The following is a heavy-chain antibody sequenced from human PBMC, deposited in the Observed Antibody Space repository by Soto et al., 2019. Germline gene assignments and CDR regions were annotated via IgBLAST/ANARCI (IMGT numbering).Heavy chain of an antibody. J-gene: IGHJ6*02. Sequence: GGSLRLSCAASGFTFSSYAMSWVRQAPGKGLEWVSAISGSGGSTYYADSVKGRFTISRDNSKNTLYLQMDSLRAEDTAVYYCAKSEAAPISMDVWGQGTTVTVSS. V-gene: IGHV3-23*01. CDR2: ISGSGGST. CDR1: GFTFSSYA. CDR3: AKSEAAPISMDV. D-gene: IGHD6-13*01.